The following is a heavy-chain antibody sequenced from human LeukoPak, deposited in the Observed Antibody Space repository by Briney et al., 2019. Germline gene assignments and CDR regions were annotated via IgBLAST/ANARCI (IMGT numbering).Heavy chain of an antibody. CDR1: GYTFTSYD. Sequence: ASVKVSCKASGYTFTSYDINWVRQATGQGLEWMGWMNPNSGNTGYAQKFQGRVTMTRTTSISTAYMELSSLRSEDTAVYYCARALRSRGSGIIRYYFDYWGQGTLVTVSS. D-gene: IGHD3-16*01. CDR3: ARALRSRGSGIIRYYFDY. V-gene: IGHV1-8*01. J-gene: IGHJ4*02. CDR2: MNPNSGNT.